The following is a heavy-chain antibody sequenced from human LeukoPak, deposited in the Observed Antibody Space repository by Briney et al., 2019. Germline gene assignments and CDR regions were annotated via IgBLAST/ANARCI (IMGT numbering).Heavy chain of an antibody. Sequence: SETLSLTCTVSGGSISSGGYYWSWIRQHPGKGLEWIGYIYYSGSTYYNPSLKSRVTISVDTSKNQFSLKLSSVTAADTAVYHCARVGDSSGLYDYWGQGTLVTVSS. D-gene: IGHD6-19*01. CDR1: GGSISSGGYY. CDR2: IYYSGST. CDR3: ARVGDSSGLYDY. V-gene: IGHV4-31*03. J-gene: IGHJ4*02.